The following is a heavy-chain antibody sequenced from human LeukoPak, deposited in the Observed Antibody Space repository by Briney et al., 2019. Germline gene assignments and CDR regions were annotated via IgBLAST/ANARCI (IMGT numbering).Heavy chain of an antibody. CDR1: GGSIISMSIY. CDR2: IYYSGTT. D-gene: IGHD3-3*01. J-gene: IGHJ5*02. V-gene: IGHV4-39*01. CDR3: ARQQDDFSNGYSNWFAP. Sequence: SETLSLTCTVSGGSIISMSIYWGCIRQPQGKGLEWIGSIYYSGTTYYNPSLKSRVTISVDTSKNRFSLKLSSVTAADTAVYYCARQQDDFSNGYSNWFAPCGQGTLVTVSS.